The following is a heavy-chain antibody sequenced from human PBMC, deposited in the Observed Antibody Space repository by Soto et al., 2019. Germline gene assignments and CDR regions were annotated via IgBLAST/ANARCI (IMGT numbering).Heavy chain of an antibody. D-gene: IGHD3-3*01. Sequence: GGSLRLSCAASGFTFSSYSMNWVRQAPGKGLEWVSYISSSSSTIYYADSVKGRFTISRDNAKNSLYLQMNSLRAEDTAVYYCARDTYITIFGVVMNWFDPWGQGTLVTVSS. CDR1: GFTFSSYS. J-gene: IGHJ5*02. V-gene: IGHV3-48*01. CDR3: ARDTYITIFGVVMNWFDP. CDR2: ISSSSSTI.